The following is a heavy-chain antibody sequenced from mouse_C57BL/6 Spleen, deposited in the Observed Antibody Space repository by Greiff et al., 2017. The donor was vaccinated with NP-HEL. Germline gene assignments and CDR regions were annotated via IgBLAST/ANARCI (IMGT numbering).Heavy chain of an antibody. CDR2: IHPNSGST. J-gene: IGHJ3*01. V-gene: IGHV1-64*01. Sequence: QVQLQQPGAELVKPGASVKLSCKASGYTFTSYWMHWVKQRPGQGLEWIGMIHPNSGSTNYNEKFKSKATLTVDKSSSTAYMQLSSLTSEDSAVYYCARSYGHYGGFAYWGQGTLVTVSA. CDR3: ARSYGHYGGFAY. D-gene: IGHD1-1*01. CDR1: GYTFTSYW.